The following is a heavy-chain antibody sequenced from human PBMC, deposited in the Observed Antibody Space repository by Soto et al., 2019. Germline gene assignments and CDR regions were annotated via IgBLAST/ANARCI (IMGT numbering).Heavy chain of an antibody. J-gene: IGHJ4*02. D-gene: IGHD1-1*01. CDR2: TSYDGNNE. CDR1: GFTFSSYA. Sequence: GGSPRLSCAASGFTFSSYAMSWVRQAPGKGLEWVALTSYDGNNEYYTDSVKGRFTISRDNSKNTLFLQMNSPRPEDTAVYYCAKDKGVFNWATSYFDYWGQGALVTVSS. CDR3: AKDKGVFNWATSYFDY. V-gene: IGHV3-30*18.